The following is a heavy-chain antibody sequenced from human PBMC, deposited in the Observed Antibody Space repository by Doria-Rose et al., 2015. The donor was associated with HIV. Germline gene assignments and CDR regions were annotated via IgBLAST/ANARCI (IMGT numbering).Heavy chain of an antibody. V-gene: IGHV2-26*01. J-gene: IGHJ4*02. CDR3: ARIKSSRWYHKYYFDF. CDR1: GVSLSSPGMG. Sequence: QITLKECGPVLVKPTETLTLTCTVSGVSLSSPGMGVSWIRQPPGKALEWLANIFSYDERSYKTSLKSRLTISRGTSKSQVVLTMTDMDPVDTATYYCARIKSSRWYHKYYFDFWGQGSLVIVSA. CDR2: IFSYDER. D-gene: IGHD6-13*01.